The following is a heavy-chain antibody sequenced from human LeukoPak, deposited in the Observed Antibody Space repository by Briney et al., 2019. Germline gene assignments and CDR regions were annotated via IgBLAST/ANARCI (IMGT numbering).Heavy chain of an antibody. CDR1: GDSITDYY. Sequence: SETLSLTCTVSGDSITDYYWSWIRQPPGKGLEWIGYVYYSGTTNYNPSLKSRVTLSLDRPKNQFSLQVSSVTAADTAVYYCAREGYYFDYWGQGTLVTVSS. CDR3: AREGYYFDY. CDR2: VYYSGTT. V-gene: IGHV4-59*01. J-gene: IGHJ4*02.